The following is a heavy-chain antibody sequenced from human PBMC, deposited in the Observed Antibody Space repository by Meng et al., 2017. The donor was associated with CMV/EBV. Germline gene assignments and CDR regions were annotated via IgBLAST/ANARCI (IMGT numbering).Heavy chain of an antibody. CDR1: GGSISSYY. D-gene: IGHD3-16*01. CDR2: IYYSGST. J-gene: IGHJ3*02. Sequence: SETLSLTCTVSGGSISSYYWSWIRQPPGKGLEWIGYIYYSGSTNYNPSLKSRVTISVDTSKNQFSLKLSTVTAADTAVYYCARGGALAAFDIWGQGTMVTVSS. V-gene: IGHV4-59*01. CDR3: ARGGALAAFDI.